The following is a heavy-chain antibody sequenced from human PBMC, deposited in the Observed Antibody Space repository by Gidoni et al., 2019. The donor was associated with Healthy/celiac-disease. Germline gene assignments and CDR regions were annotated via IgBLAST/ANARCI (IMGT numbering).Heavy chain of an antibody. CDR1: GFTFSRYS. CDR3: AREIGGWYPPG. J-gene: IGHJ4*02. V-gene: IGHV3-48*01. D-gene: IGHD6-19*01. Sequence: EVQLVESGGGLVQPGGSLRLSCAASGFTFSRYSMNWVRQAPGKGLEGVSYISRSSSTIYYADSVKGRFTISRDNAKNSLYLQMNSLRAEDTAVYYCAREIGGWYPPGWGQGTLVTVSS. CDR2: ISRSSSTI.